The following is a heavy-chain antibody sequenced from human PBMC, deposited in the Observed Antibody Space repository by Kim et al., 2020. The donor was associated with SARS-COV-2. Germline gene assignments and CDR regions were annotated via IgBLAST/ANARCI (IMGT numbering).Heavy chain of an antibody. D-gene: IGHD3-10*01. CDR2: INPTSGGS. CDR1: GYTFTDYN. J-gene: IGHJ4*02. V-gene: IGHV1-2*06. Sequence: ASVKVSCKTSGYTFTDYNIHWVRQAPGHGLEWMGRINPTSGGSDSAQKFQGRVTMTGDTSISTAYMEVSSLISDDTAVYYCARALYRFGNLLDYFDYWGQGTLVTVSS. CDR3: ARALYRFGNLLDYFDY.